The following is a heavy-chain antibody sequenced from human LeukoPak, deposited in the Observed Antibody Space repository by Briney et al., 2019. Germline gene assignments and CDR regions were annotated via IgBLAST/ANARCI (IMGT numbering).Heavy chain of an antibody. J-gene: IGHJ4*02. D-gene: IGHD6-19*01. CDR2: IKQDGSDK. V-gene: IGHV3-7*02. CDR1: GFTFSTSW. Sequence: RTGGSLRLSCAASGFTFSTSWMSWVRQAPGRGLEWVASIKQDGSDKYYVDSVKGRFTISRDNAKNTLYLQMNSLRGEDTAVYYCARGAVAGNFDYWGQGTLVAVSS. CDR3: ARGAVAGNFDY.